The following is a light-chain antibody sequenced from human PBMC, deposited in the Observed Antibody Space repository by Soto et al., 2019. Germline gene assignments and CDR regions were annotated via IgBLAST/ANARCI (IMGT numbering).Light chain of an antibody. CDR2: AAS. CDR1: QGISNW. V-gene: IGKV1-12*01. J-gene: IGKJ4*01. CDR3: QQANSFPLT. Sequence: DIQMTQAPSSVSASVGDSVTISWRASQGISNWLAWYQQKPGKAPKLLIYAASSLQSGVPSRFSGSGSGTDFTLTISSLQPEDFATYYCQQANSFPLTFGGGTKVDIK.